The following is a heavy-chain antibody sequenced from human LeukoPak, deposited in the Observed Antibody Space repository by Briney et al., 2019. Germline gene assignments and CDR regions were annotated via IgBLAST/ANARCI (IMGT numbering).Heavy chain of an antibody. D-gene: IGHD6-19*01. CDR1: GGSFIGYY. J-gene: IGHJ5*02. CDR2: IYYSGST. CDR3: ARQGPAVAGTVVPHNWFDP. Sequence: SETLSLTCAVYGGSFIGYYWSWIRQPPGKGLEWIGSIYYSGSTYYNPSLKSRVTISVDTSKNQFSLKLSSVTAADTAVYYCARQGPAVAGTVVPHNWFDPWGQGTLVTVSS. V-gene: IGHV4-34*01.